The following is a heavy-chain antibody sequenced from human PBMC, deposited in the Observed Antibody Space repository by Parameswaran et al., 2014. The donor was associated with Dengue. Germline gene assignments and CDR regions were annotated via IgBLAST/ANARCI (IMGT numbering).Heavy chain of an antibody. Sequence: VRQAPGKGLEWVSYISSSGSTIYYADSVKGRFTISRDNAKNSLYLQMNSLRAEDTAVYYCARDGLRGFWYYYYGMDVWGQGTTVTVSS. CDR2: ISSSGSTI. D-gene: IGHD4-17*01. V-gene: IGHV3-48*03. CDR3: ARDGLRGFWYYYYGMDV. J-gene: IGHJ6*02.